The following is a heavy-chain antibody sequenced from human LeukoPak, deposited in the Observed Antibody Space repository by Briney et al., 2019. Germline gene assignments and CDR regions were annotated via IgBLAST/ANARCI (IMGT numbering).Heavy chain of an antibody. V-gene: IGHV1-2*02. CDR2: INPNTGGT. CDR1: GNTFTGDY. Sequence: AAVKVSCKASGNTFTGDYMHWVRQAPGQGLEWMGWINPNTGGTNYPQKFQGRVIMTRDSSITTAYMELTSLRSDDTAVYFCAIDLRTMYYHYIDVWGTGTTVTVSS. CDR3: AIDLRTMYYHYIDV. D-gene: IGHD3-9*01. J-gene: IGHJ6*03.